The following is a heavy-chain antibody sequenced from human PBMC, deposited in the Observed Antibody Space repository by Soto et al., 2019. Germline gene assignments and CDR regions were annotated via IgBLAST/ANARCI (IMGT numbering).Heavy chain of an antibody. D-gene: IGHD6-19*01. Sequence: GGSLRLSCAASGFTFSSYAMSWVRQAPGKGLEWVSAISGSGGSTYYADSVKGRFTISRDNSKNTLYLQMNSLGAEDTAVYYCAMVPPIAVAGTNYYYGMDVWGQGTTVTVSS. J-gene: IGHJ6*02. CDR2: ISGSGGST. V-gene: IGHV3-23*01. CDR1: GFTFSSYA. CDR3: AMVPPIAVAGTNYYYGMDV.